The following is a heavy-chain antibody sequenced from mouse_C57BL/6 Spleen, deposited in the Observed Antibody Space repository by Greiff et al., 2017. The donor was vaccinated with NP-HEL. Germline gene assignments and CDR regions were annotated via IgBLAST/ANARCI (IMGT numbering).Heavy chain of an antibody. V-gene: IGHV5-6*01. D-gene: IGHD2-3*01. CDR1: GFTFSSYG. J-gene: IGHJ2*01. CDR2: ISSGGSYT. CDR3: ARPPDGYYSFDY. Sequence: EVQLVESGGDLVKPGGSLKLSCAASGFTFSSYGMSWVRQTPDKRLEWVATISSGGSYTYYPDSVKGRFTISRDNAKNTLYLQMSSLKSEDTAMYYCARPPDGYYSFDYWGHSTTLTVSS.